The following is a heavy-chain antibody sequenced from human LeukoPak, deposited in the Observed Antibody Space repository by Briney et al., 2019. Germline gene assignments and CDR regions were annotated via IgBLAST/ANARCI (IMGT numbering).Heavy chain of an antibody. CDR3: ARPYSGSYLVY. Sequence: GGSLRLSCVGSGFTFSSYAMHWVRQAPGKGLEWVAVISYDGSNKYYADSVKGRFTISRDNSKNTLYLQMNSLRAEDTAVYYCARPYSGSYLVYWGQGTLVTVSS. CDR2: ISYDGSNK. CDR1: GFTFSSYA. J-gene: IGHJ4*02. V-gene: IGHV3-30-3*01. D-gene: IGHD1-26*01.